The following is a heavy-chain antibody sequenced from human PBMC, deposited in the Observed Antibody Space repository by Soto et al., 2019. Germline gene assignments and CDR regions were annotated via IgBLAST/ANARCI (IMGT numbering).Heavy chain of an antibody. Sequence: EVQLVESGGGLVQPGESLRLSCAASGFTFRDYNMNWVRQAPGKGLEWVSYISSNSGIKYYADSVKGRFTISRDNAKNSLFLQMNSLRDDDTAVYYCARDWRTPWGQGTLVTVSS. J-gene: IGHJ5*02. CDR3: ARDWRTP. CDR2: ISSNSGIK. D-gene: IGHD1-1*01. V-gene: IGHV3-48*02. CDR1: GFTFRDYN.